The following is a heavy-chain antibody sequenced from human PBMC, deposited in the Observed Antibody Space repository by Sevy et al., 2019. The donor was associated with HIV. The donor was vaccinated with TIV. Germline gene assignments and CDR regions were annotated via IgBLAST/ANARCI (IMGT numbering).Heavy chain of an antibody. CDR3: ASRIAAAAYYYYGMDV. J-gene: IGHJ6*02. CDR1: GGTFSSYA. Sequence: ASVKVSCKASGGTFSSYAISWVRQAPGQGLEWMGGIIPIFGTANYAQKFQGRVTITADESTSTAYMELSSLRSEDMAVYYCASRIAAAAYYYYGMDVWGQGTTVTVSS. V-gene: IGHV1-69*13. D-gene: IGHD6-13*01. CDR2: IIPIFGTA.